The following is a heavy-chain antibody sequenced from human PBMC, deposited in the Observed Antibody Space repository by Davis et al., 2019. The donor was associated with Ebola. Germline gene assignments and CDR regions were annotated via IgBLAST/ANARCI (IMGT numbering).Heavy chain of an antibody. J-gene: IGHJ4*02. CDR2: INHSGST. D-gene: IGHD5-18*01. CDR3: ARGRRYSYGPPRY. Sequence: SQTLSLTCAVSGGSFRGYYWSWIRQPPGKGLEWIGEINHSGSTNYNPSLKRRVTISVDTSQNQFSLKLSSVTAADTAVYYCARGRRYSYGPPRYWGQGTLVTVSS. CDR1: GGSFRGYY. V-gene: IGHV4-34*01.